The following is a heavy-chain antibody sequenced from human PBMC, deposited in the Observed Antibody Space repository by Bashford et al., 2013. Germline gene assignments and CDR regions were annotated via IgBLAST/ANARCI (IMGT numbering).Heavy chain of an antibody. J-gene: IGHJ4*02. CDR2: IIPIFGTA. V-gene: IGHV1-69*13. CDR3: AKDFRYYGSGSYYYFDY. CDR1: GGTFSSYA. D-gene: IGHD3-10*01. Sequence: VASVKVSCKASGGTFSSYAISWVRQAPGQGLEWMGGIIPIFGTANYAQKFQGRVTITADESTSTAYMELNSLRAEDTAVYYCAKDFRYYGSGSYYYFDYWGQGTLVTVSS.